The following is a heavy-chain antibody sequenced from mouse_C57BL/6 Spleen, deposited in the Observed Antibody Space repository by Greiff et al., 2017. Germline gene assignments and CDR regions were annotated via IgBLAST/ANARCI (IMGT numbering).Heavy chain of an antibody. CDR3: ARDYGSSYGAIDY. CDR2: IYPRSGNT. V-gene: IGHV1-81*01. J-gene: IGHJ4*01. Sequence: QVQLQQSGAELARPGASVKLSCKASGYTFTSYGISWVKQRTGQGLEWIGEIYPRSGNTYYTEKFKGKATLTAGKSSRTAYMELRSLTSEDSAVYFCARDYGSSYGAIDYWGQGTSVTVSS. D-gene: IGHD1-1*01. CDR1: GYTFTSYG.